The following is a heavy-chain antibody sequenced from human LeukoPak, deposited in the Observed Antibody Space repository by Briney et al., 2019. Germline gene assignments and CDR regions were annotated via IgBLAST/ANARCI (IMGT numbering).Heavy chain of an antibody. J-gene: IGHJ5*02. Sequence: GGSLRLSCAASGFTFSNYWMIWVRQAPGKGLEWVGNIKQDGSGKRYADSVRGRFTISRDNAQTSLYLQMNSLSAEDTAVYYCARASDPWLQLTWGQGTLVTVSS. CDR1: GFTFSNYW. V-gene: IGHV3-7*05. CDR2: IKQDGSGK. D-gene: IGHD5-24*01. CDR3: ARASDPWLQLT.